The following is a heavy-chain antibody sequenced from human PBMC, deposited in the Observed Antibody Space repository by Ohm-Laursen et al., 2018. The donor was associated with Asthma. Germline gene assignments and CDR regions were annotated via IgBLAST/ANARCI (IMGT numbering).Heavy chain of an antibody. D-gene: IGHD4-17*01. V-gene: IGHV1-18*01. CDR3: TRDIGYGDDMFDY. CDR2: IGAYNGDT. Sequence: ASVKVSCKSSGYTFSSYGISWVRQAPGQGLEWMGWIGAYNGDTNYAQRLQGRITLTTDTFTSTAYMELRSLRSDDTAVYYCTRDIGYGDDMFDYWGQGTLVTVSS. CDR1: GYTFSSYG. J-gene: IGHJ4*02.